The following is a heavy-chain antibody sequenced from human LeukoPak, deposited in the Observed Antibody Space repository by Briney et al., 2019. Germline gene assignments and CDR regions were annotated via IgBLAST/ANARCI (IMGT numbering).Heavy chain of an antibody. V-gene: IGHV3-30*02. J-gene: IGHJ4*02. D-gene: IGHD5-24*01. CDR3: AKWLRVATTYFDF. CDR2: VQYDGSNE. CDR1: RFTFSSYG. Sequence: PGGFLRLSCAASRFTFSSYGMHWVRQAPGKGPEWVAYVQYDGSNEQYADSVKGRFSISRDSSKNILYLQMNSLRAEDTAVYYCAKWLRVATTYFDFWGQGTLVTVSS.